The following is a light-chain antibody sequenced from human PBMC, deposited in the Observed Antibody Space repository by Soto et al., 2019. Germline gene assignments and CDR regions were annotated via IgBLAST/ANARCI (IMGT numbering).Light chain of an antibody. J-gene: IGLJ3*02. CDR3: SSYTSSSTWV. CDR1: SSDVGGYNY. V-gene: IGLV2-14*01. CDR2: DVS. Sequence: QSVLTQPASVSGSTGESITISCTGTSSDVGGYNYVSWYQQHPGKAPKLMIYDVSNRPSGVSNRFSGSKSGNTASLTISGLQAEDEADYYCSSYTSSSTWVFSGGIKLTVL.